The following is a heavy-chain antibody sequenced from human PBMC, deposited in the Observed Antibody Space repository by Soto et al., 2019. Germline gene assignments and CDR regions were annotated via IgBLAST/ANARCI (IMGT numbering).Heavy chain of an antibody. CDR2: ISYDGSNK. CDR1: GFTFSSYG. V-gene: IGHV3-30*18. J-gene: IGHJ5*02. Sequence: GGSLRLSCAASGFTFSSYGMHWVRQAPGKGLEWVAVISYDGSNKYYAESVKGRFTISRDNSKNTQYQQMNSQRAEDTAEYYSSKDGLAYCGGDCYSMNWFDPWGQGTLVTVSS. D-gene: IGHD2-21*02. CDR3: SKDGLAYCGGDCYSMNWFDP.